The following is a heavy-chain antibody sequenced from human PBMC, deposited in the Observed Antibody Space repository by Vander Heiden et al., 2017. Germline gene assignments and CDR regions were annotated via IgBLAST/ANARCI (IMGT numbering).Heavy chain of an antibody. CDR3: ARYCGGECYSHSADAFDI. D-gene: IGHD2-21*01. V-gene: IGHV2-26*01. Sequence: QVTLKESGPVLVKPTQTLTLTCTVSGFSLSNARMGVSCVRQPPGKALEWLAHIFSNDEKSYSTSLRSRLTISKDTSKSQVVLTMANMDPVDTATYYCARYCGGECYSHSADAFDIWGQGTMVTVSS. J-gene: IGHJ3*02. CDR1: GFSLSNARMG. CDR2: IFSNDEK.